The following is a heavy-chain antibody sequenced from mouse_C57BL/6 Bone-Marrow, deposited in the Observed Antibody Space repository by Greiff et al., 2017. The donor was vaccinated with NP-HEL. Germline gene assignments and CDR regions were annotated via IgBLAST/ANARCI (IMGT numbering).Heavy chain of an antibody. J-gene: IGHJ2*01. CDR3: TTEGFITTVVDY. CDR1: GFNIKDDY. Sequence: VQLKQSGAELVRPGASVKLSCTASGFNIKDDYMHWVKQRPEQGLEWIGWIDPENGDTEYASKFQGKATITADTSSNTAYLQLSSLTSEDTAVYYCTTEGFITTVVDYWGQGTTLTVSS. D-gene: IGHD1-1*01. V-gene: IGHV14-4*01. CDR2: IDPENGDT.